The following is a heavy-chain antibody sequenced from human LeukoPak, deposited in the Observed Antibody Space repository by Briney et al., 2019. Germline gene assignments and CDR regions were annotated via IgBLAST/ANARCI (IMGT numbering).Heavy chain of an antibody. D-gene: IGHD3-10*01. J-gene: IGHJ6*03. V-gene: IGHV3-48*04. CDR3: ARARSTMVLGISLTYYYYYYMDV. Sequence: GGSLRLSCAASGFTFSNYSMNWVRQAPGKGLEWVSYISSSSSTIYYADSVKGRFTISRDNAKNSLYLQMNSLRAEDTAVYYCARARSTMVLGISLTYYYYYYMDVWGKGTTVTISS. CDR1: GFTFSNYS. CDR2: ISSSSSTI.